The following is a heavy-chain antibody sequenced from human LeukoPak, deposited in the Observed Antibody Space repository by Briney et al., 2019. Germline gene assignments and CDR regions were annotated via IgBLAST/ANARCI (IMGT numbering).Heavy chain of an antibody. Sequence: SETLSLTCSVSGDSLSPYFWSWIRQSPGKGLEWIGYTCYTGNTDYNPSLEGRVTISVVTSKNQLSLRLYSVTAADTAVYYCARHLHYYDSSGYYPDAFDLWGQGTVVTVSS. CDR3: ARHLHYYDSSGYYPDAFDL. J-gene: IGHJ3*01. V-gene: IGHV4-59*08. CDR1: GDSLSPYF. D-gene: IGHD3-22*01. CDR2: TCYTGNT.